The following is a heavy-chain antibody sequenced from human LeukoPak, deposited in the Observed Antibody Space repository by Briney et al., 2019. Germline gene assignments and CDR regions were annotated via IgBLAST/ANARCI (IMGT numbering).Heavy chain of an antibody. D-gene: IGHD5-24*01. CDR3: ARDTEMATTHFDY. CDR2: IWYDGSNK. V-gene: IGHV3-33*01. Sequence: QTGGSLRLSWAASGFTFSSYGMHWVRQAPGKGLEWVAVIWYDGSNKYYADSVKGRFTISRDNSKNTLYLQMNSLRAEDTAVYYCARDTEMATTHFDYWGQGTLVTVSS. CDR1: GFTFSSYG. J-gene: IGHJ4*02.